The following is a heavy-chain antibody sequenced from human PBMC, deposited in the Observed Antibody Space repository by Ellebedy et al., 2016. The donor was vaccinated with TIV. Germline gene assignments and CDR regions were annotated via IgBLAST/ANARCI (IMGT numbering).Heavy chain of an antibody. CDR2: ITVRSIET. CDR3: PKGQRVVTAPFDY. V-gene: IGHV3-23*01. CDR1: GFTFSNYA. Sequence: GESLKISCVGSGFTFSNYALTWVRRAPGKGLEWVSAITVRSIETFYADSVKGRFTISRDNSKNTLYLQMNSLRAEDTAVYYCPKGQRVVTAPFDYWGHGTLVTVSS. D-gene: IGHD2-21*02. J-gene: IGHJ4*01.